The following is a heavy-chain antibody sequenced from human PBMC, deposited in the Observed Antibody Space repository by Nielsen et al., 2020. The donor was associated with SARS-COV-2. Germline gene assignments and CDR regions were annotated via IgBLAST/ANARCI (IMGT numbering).Heavy chain of an antibody. D-gene: IGHD4-17*01. CDR3: ARHHYGDYVWNDY. CDR2: TSYDGSMT. CDR1: GFTSSNFA. J-gene: IGHJ4*02. V-gene: IGHV3-30*03. Sequence: GGSLRLSCVASGFTSSNFALHWVRQAPGKGLDWVAVTSYDGSMTFYADSVKGRFTISRDNAKNSLYLQMNSLRAEDTAVYYCARHHYGDYVWNDYWGQGTLVTVSS.